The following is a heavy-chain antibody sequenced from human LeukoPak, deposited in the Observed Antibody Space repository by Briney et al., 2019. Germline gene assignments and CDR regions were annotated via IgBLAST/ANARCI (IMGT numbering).Heavy chain of an antibody. V-gene: IGHV4-30-4*01. CDR1: GGSISSGDYY. J-gene: IGHJ4*02. CDR2: IYYSGST. Sequence: SETLSLTCTVSGGSISSGDYYWSWIRQPPGKGLEWIGYIYYSGSTYYNPSLKSRVTISVDTSKNQFSLKLSSVTAADTAVYYCARSAYDSSGFVTSNFDYWGQGTLVTVSS. CDR3: ARSAYDSSGFVTSNFDY. D-gene: IGHD3-22*01.